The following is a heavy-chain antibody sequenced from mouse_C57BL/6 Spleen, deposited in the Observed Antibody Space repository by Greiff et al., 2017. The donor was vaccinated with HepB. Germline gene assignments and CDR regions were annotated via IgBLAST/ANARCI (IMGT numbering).Heavy chain of an antibody. CDR1: GYSITSGYY. V-gene: IGHV3-6*01. CDR3: ARGGYDGYYVPFDY. Sequence: EVQLVESGPGLVKPSQSLSLTCSVTGYSITSGYYWNWIRQFPGNKLEWMGYISYDGSNNYNPSLKNRISITRDTSKNQFFLKLNSVTTEDTATYYCARGGYDGYYVPFDYWGQGTTLTVSS. CDR2: ISYDGSN. J-gene: IGHJ2*01. D-gene: IGHD2-3*01.